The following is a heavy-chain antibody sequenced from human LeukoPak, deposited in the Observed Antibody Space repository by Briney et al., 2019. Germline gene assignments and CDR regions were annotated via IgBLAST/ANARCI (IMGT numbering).Heavy chain of an antibody. V-gene: IGHV3-30*19. Sequence: GGSLRLSCAASGLTFSSYGMHWVRQAPGKGLEWVAFISNNGRNKDYADSVKGRFTISRDNSKNALYLQINSLRPEDTAVYYCTRDLSGHYSIDYWGQGTLVIVSS. CDR2: ISNNGRNK. CDR3: TRDLSGHYSIDY. D-gene: IGHD3-22*01. J-gene: IGHJ4*02. CDR1: GLTFSSYG.